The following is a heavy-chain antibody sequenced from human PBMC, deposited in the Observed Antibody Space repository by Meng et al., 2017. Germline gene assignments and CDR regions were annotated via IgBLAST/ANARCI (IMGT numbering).Heavy chain of an antibody. D-gene: IGHD2-21*02. Sequence: HGGEGLLKPSRTLSLTCAVYGGSFSGYYWSWIRQPPGKGLEWIGEINHSGSTNYNPSLKSRVTISVDTSKNQFSLKLSSVTAADTAVYYCARDTVEAYCGGDCCPLGYWGQGTLVTVSS. V-gene: IGHV4-34*01. CDR3: ARDTVEAYCGGDCCPLGY. CDR2: INHSGST. J-gene: IGHJ4*02. CDR1: GGSFSGYY.